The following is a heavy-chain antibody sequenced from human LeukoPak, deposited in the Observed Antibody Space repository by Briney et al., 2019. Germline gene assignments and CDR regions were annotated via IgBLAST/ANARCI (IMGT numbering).Heavy chain of an antibody. CDR3: ARVPGYCSGGSCYSGYYYYYGMDV. J-gene: IGHJ6*02. D-gene: IGHD2-15*01. CDR2: ISSSSSYI. V-gene: IGHV3-21*01. Sequence: PGGSLRLSCAASGFTFSSYAMSWVRQAPGKGLEWVSSISSSSSYIYYADSVKGRFTISRDNAKNSLYLQMNSLRAEDTAVYYCARVPGYCSGGSCYSGYYYYYGMDVWGQGTTVTVSS. CDR1: GFTFSSYA.